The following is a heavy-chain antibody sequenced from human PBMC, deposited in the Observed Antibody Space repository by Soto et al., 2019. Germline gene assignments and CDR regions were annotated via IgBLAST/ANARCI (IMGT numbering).Heavy chain of an antibody. Sequence: QVQLQESGPGLVKPSGTLSLTCAVSGGSISGSNWWSWVRQPPGKGLEWIGEIYHSGSTNYSPSLRSRVTISVDKSKNQYSLKLSSVTAADTAVYYCARDPLRPSSVYDASRYYGMDVWGQGTTVTVSS. D-gene: IGHD3-22*01. V-gene: IGHV4-4*02. J-gene: IGHJ6*02. CDR3: ARDPLRPSSVYDASRYYGMDV. CDR2: IYHSGST. CDR1: GGSISGSNW.